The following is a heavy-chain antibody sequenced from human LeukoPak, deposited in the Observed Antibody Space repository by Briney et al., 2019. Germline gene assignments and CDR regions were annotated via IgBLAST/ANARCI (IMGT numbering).Heavy chain of an antibody. V-gene: IGHV4-30-4*08. Sequence: SETLSLTCTVSGGSISSGDYYWSWIRQPPGKGLEWIGYIYYSGSTYYSPSLKSRVTISVDTSKNQFSLKLSPVTAADTAVYYCARVYWNYAFDIWGQGTMVTVSS. D-gene: IGHD1-7*01. CDR3: ARVYWNYAFDI. CDR2: IYYSGST. J-gene: IGHJ3*02. CDR1: GGSISSGDYY.